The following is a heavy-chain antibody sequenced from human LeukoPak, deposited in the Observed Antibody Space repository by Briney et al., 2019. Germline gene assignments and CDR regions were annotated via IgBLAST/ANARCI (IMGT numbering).Heavy chain of an antibody. V-gene: IGHV1-46*01. CDR2: INPSGGST. D-gene: IGHD2-15*01. Sequence: GASVKVSCKASGYTFTSYYMHWVRQAPGQGLEWMGIINPSGGSTSYAQKFQGRVTMTRDTSTSTVYMELSSLRSEDTAVYYCARGARYCSGGSCYAGAYFDYWGQGTLVTVSS. CDR3: ARGARYCSGGSCYAGAYFDY. J-gene: IGHJ4*02. CDR1: GYTFTSYY.